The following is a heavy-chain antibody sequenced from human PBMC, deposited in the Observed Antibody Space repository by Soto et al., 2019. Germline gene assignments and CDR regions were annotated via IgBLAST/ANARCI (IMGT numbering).Heavy chain of an antibody. CDR2: ISDSGTTT. Sequence: QPGGSLRLSCAASGFTFSNFGMNWVRRAPGKGLEWVSLISDSGTTTFHADSVKGRFTVSRDNSKNTLYLQMNSLRAEDTAVYYCAKAARTTTLYNFDFWGPGTRVTVSS. CDR3: AKAARTTTLYNFDF. CDR1: GFTFSNFG. D-gene: IGHD1-1*01. V-gene: IGHV3-23*01. J-gene: IGHJ4*02.